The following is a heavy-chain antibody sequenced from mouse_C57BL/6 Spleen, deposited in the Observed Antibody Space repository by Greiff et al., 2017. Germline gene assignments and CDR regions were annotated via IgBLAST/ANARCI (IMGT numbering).Heavy chain of an antibody. CDR2: IYPGDGDT. J-gene: IGHJ4*01. V-gene: IGHV1-82*01. CDR3: ARGGNLYYYAMDY. D-gene: IGHD2-1*01. CDR1: GYAFSSSW. Sequence: VQLQESGPELVKPGASVKISCKASGYAFSSSWMNWVKQRPGKGLEWIGRIYPGDGDTNYNGKFKGKATLTADKSSSTAYMQLSSLTSEDSAVDFCARGGNLYYYAMDYWGQGTSVTVSS.